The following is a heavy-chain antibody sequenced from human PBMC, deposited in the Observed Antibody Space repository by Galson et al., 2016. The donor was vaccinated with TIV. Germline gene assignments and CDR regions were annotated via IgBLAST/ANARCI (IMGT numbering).Heavy chain of an antibody. J-gene: IGHJ4*02. Sequence: SVKVSCKASGYIFTTYYIHWVRQAPGQGLEWMGMLNPSGVTTSYAEKFQDRVTMSMDTSTSTFYMELSSLTSEDTAIYYCSREKYSCFGFWGQGTLVTVSS. V-gene: IGHV1-46*01. CDR1: GYIFTTYY. CDR3: SREKYSCFGF. D-gene: IGHD5-12*01. CDR2: LNPSGVTT.